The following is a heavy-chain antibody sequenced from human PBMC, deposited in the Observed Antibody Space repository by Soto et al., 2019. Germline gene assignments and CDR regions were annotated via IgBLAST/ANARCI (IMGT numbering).Heavy chain of an antibody. CDR2: IYWNDDK. V-gene: IGHV2-5*01. D-gene: IGHD6-13*01. CDR3: AHAAYSSSWYEGFDY. Sequence: QITLKESGPPLVKPTQNLTLTCPFSGVSLSTSGVGVGWISQPPGKALEWLALIYWNDDKRYSPSLKSRLTITKDTSKNQVVLTMTNMDPVDTATYYCAHAAYSSSWYEGFDYWGQGTLVTVSS. CDR1: GVSLSTSGVG. J-gene: IGHJ4*02.